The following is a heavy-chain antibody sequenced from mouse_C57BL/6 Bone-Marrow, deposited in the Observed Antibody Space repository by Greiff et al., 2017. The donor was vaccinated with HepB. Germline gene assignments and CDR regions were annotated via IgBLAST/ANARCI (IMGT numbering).Heavy chain of an antibody. CDR2: IRSKSNNYAT. Sequence: EVQLVESGGGLVQPKGSLKLSCAASGFSFNTYAMNWVRQAPGKGLEWVARIRSKSNNYATYYADSVKDRFTISRDDSESMLYLQMNNLKAEDTAMYYCVREEVGGFAYWGQGTLVTVSA. D-gene: IGHD1-1*02. CDR3: VREEVGGFAY. CDR1: GFSFNTYA. V-gene: IGHV10-1*01. J-gene: IGHJ3*01.